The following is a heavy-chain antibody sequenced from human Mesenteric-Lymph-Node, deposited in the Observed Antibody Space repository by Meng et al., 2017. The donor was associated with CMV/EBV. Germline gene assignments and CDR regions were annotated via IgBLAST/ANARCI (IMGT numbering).Heavy chain of an antibody. Sequence: SETLSLTCAVYGGSFSGYYWSWIRQPPGKGLEWIGEINHSGSTNYNPSLKGRVTISVDTSKNQFSLKLSSVTAADTAVYYCARRLGIRTALGYWGQGTLVTVSS. V-gene: IGHV4-34*01. CDR2: INHSGST. CDR3: ARRLGIRTALGY. D-gene: IGHD7-27*01. CDR1: GGSFSGYY. J-gene: IGHJ4*02.